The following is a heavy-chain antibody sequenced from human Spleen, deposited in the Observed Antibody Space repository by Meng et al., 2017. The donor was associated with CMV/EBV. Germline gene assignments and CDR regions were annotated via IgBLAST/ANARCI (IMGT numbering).Heavy chain of an antibody. CDR2: ISAYNGNT. Sequence: CKASGYNFTSYGISWVRQDPGQGLEWMGWISAYNGNTNYAQKLQGRVTMTTDTSTSTAYMELRSLRSDDTAVYYCARDNIAVAYYFDYWGQGTLVTVSS. D-gene: IGHD6-19*01. CDR1: GYNFTSYG. CDR3: ARDNIAVAYYFDY. J-gene: IGHJ4*02. V-gene: IGHV1-18*01.